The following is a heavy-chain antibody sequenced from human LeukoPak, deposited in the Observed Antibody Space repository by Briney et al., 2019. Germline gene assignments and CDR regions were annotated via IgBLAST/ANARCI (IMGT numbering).Heavy chain of an antibody. D-gene: IGHD1-26*01. CDR1: GGSISSGGYY. CDR2: IYYSGST. J-gene: IGHJ3*02. CDR3: ARSGSYAEGAFDI. V-gene: IGHV4-31*03. Sequence: SQTLSLTCTVSGGSISSGGYYWSWIRQHPGKGLERIGYIYYSGSTYYNPSLKSRVTISVDTSKNQFSLKLSSVTAADTAVYYCARSGSYAEGAFDIWGQGTMVTVSS.